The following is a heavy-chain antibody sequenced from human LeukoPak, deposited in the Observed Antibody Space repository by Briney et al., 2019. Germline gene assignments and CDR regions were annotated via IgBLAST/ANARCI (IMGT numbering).Heavy chain of an antibody. Sequence: ASVRVSCKASGYTFSYFGINWVRQAPGQGLEWMGWISGNNDNPNYGQKFQGRVTMTTDSSTSIAYMELRSLTSDDTAVYYCARDGTSTDDYWGQGTLVTVSS. J-gene: IGHJ4*02. CDR2: ISGNNDNP. D-gene: IGHD1-26*01. V-gene: IGHV1-18*01. CDR3: ARDGTSTDDY. CDR1: GYTFSYFG.